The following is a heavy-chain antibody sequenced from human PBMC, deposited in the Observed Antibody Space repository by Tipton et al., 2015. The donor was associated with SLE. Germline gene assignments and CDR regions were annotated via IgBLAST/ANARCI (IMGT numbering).Heavy chain of an antibody. Sequence: TLSLTCTVSGDSINSYYWSWIRQPPGEGLEWIGYIYYREGTNYSPSLKSRVTISLDASKNQLSLKLSSVTAADTAVYYCARRIGQLLSSWYFDLWGRGTLVTVSS. CDR2: IYYREGT. CDR1: GDSINSYY. V-gene: IGHV4-59*08. D-gene: IGHD2-2*01. J-gene: IGHJ2*01. CDR3: ARRIGQLLSSWYFDL.